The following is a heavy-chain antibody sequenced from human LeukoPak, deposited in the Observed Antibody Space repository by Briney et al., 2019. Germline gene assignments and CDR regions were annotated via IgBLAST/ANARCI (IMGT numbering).Heavy chain of an antibody. CDR3: ARGPTYSSGWYFRWYFDL. CDR2: ISSSSSYI. J-gene: IGHJ2*01. Sequence: GGSLRLSCAASGFTFSSYSMNWVRQAPGKGLEWVSYISSSSSYIYYADSVKGRFTISRDNAKNSLYLQMNSLRAEDTAVYYCARGPTYSSGWYFRWYFDLWGRGTLVTVSS. V-gene: IGHV3-21*05. D-gene: IGHD6-19*01. CDR1: GFTFSSYS.